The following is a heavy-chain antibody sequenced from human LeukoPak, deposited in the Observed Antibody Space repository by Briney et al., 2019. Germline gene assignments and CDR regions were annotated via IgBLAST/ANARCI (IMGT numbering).Heavy chain of an antibody. CDR1: GFTFRTYG. Sequence: PGRSLRLSCAASGFTFRTYGMHWVRQAPGKGLEWVAVIWYDGSNKYYAESVKGRFTMSRDNSKNTMYLQMNSLRVEDTAVYYCAKASNGGSYYGVIIDYWGQGTLVTVSS. CDR3: AKASNGGSYYGVIIDY. D-gene: IGHD1-26*01. V-gene: IGHV3-33*06. J-gene: IGHJ4*02. CDR2: IWYDGSNK.